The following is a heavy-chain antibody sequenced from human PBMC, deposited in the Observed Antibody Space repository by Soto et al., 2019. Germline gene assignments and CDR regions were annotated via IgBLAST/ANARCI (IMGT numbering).Heavy chain of an antibody. CDR2: IYYSGST. CDR1: GGSISSYY. V-gene: IGHV4-59*01. CDR3: ASCSGGSCYSGWFDP. Sequence: SETLSLTCTVSGGSISSYYWSWIRQPPGKGLEWIGYIYYSGSTNYNPSLKSRVTISVDTSKNQFSLKLSSVTAADTAVFYCASCSGGSCYSGWFDPWGQGTLVTVSS. D-gene: IGHD2-15*01. J-gene: IGHJ5*02.